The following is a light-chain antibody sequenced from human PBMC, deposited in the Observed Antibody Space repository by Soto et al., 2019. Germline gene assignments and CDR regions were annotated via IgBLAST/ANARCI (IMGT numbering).Light chain of an antibody. Sequence: EIVMTQSPATLSVSPGEIVSLSFRASQSISVNLAWYQQKPGQAPRLLIYGASSRATGIPDRFSGSGSGTDFTLTISSLQPDDFATYYCQQYNTYSTFGRGTNVDIK. CDR2: GAS. J-gene: IGKJ1*01. CDR3: QQYNTYST. V-gene: IGKV3D-15*01. CDR1: QSISVN.